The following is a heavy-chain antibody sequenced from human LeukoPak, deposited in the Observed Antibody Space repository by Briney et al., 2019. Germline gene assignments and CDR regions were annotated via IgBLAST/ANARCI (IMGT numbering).Heavy chain of an antibody. CDR3: ARAITMIVVAAPDY. J-gene: IGHJ4*02. Sequence: GGSLRLSCAASGFTFSSYAMHWVRQAPGKGLEYVSAISSNGGSTYYASFVKGRFTISRDNSKNTLYLQMGSLRAEDMAVYYCARAITMIVVAAPDYWGQGTLVTVSS. D-gene: IGHD3-22*01. CDR1: GFTFSSYA. CDR2: ISSNGGST. V-gene: IGHV3-64*01.